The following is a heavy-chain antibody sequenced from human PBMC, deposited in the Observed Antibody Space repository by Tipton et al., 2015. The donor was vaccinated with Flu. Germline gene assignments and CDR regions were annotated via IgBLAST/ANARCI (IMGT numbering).Heavy chain of an antibody. J-gene: IGHJ4*02. CDR1: GYSISSGFY. CDR2: ILYSGST. Sequence: TLSLTCAVSGYSISSGFYWGWIRQPPGKGLECIAYILYSGSTYYNPSLKSRIAISVDTSKNEFSLKVNSVTAADTSVYYCARGRGYGYGIDFWGQGTLVTVSS. D-gene: IGHD5-18*01. CDR3: ARGRGYGYGIDF. V-gene: IGHV4-38-2*01.